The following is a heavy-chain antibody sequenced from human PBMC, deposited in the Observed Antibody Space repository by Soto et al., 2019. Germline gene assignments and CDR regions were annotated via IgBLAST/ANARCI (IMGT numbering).Heavy chain of an antibody. CDR3: AKWLVGPSGAPDY. J-gene: IGHJ4*02. Sequence: VSVKVSCKAIGYSFTSHYMHWVRQAPGQGLEWMGTIYPGGANTHYADSVKGRFTISRDNSENTLYLQMNSPRAEDTAVYYCAKWLVGPSGAPDYWGQGTLVTVSS. D-gene: IGHD1-26*01. CDR1: GYSFTSHY. CDR2: IYPGGANT. V-gene: IGHV1-46*04.